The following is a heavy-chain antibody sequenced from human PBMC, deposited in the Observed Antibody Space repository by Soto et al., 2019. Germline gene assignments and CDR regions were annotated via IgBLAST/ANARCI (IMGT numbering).Heavy chain of an antibody. CDR3: ARVALNWTYFDY. D-gene: IGHD1-1*01. J-gene: IGHJ4*02. CDR2: ISAYNGNT. Sequence: RAAVKVSCKASGYTFTSYGISWVRQAPGQGLEWMGWISAYNGNTNYAQKLQGRVTMTTDTSTSTAYMELRSLRSDDTAVYYCARVALNWTYFDYWGQGTLVTVSS. CDR1: GYTFTSYG. V-gene: IGHV1-18*01.